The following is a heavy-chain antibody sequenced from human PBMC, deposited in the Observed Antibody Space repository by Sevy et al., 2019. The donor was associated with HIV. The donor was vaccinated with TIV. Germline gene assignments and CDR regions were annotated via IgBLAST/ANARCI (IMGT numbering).Heavy chain of an antibody. V-gene: IGHV3-53*01. CDR2: IYSSGTT. CDR3: ARDYSRRPGWFDP. D-gene: IGHD6-13*01. Sequence: GGSLRLSCAGSGFDVSKNYMSWVRQAPGKGLEWVSIIYSSGTTYYADSVKGRFTISRDKSKNTVYLQMSSLRADDTAFYHCARDYSRRPGWFDPWGQGTLVTVSS. J-gene: IGHJ5*02. CDR1: GFDVSKNY.